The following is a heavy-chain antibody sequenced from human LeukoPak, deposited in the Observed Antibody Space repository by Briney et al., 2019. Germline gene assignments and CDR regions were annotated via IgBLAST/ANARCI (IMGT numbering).Heavy chain of an antibody. CDR1: GFTFNRYT. Sequence: GGSLRLSWAASGFTFNRYTKNCVRQAPGKELEWGSSISSSGGYIYYADSVKGRFTISRDNAKNSLYLQMSSLRAEDTAVYYCARDYYYGSGSYDYWGQGILVSVSS. CDR3: ARDYYYGSGSYDY. J-gene: IGHJ4*02. D-gene: IGHD3-10*01. V-gene: IGHV3-21*01. CDR2: ISSSGGYI.